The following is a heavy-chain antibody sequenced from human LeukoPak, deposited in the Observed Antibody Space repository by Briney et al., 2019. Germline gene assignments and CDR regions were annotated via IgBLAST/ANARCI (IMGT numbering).Heavy chain of an antibody. CDR1: GYTFTSYD. Sequence: GASVKVSCKASGYTFTSYDINWVRQAPGQGLEWMGWISAYNGNTNHAQKLQGRVTMTTDTSTSTAYMELRSLRSDDTAVYYCARVGPGGSGWYFYYYYYGMDVWGQGTTVTVSS. CDR3: ARVGPGGSGWYFYYYYYGMDV. CDR2: ISAYNGNT. D-gene: IGHD6-19*01. V-gene: IGHV1-18*01. J-gene: IGHJ6*02.